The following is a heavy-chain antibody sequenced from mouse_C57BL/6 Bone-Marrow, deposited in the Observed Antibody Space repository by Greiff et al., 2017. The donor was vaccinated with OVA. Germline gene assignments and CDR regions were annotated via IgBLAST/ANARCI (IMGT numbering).Heavy chain of an antibody. Sequence: EVNVVESGGGLVQPGGSLSLSCAASGFTFTDYYMSWVRQPPGKALEWLGFIRNKANGYTTEYSASVKGRFTISRDNSQSILYLQMNALRAEDSATYYCARYISPIYDLLFDYWGQGTTLTVSS. CDR2: IRNKANGYTT. V-gene: IGHV7-3*01. CDR3: ARYISPIYDLLFDY. D-gene: IGHD1-1*01. J-gene: IGHJ2*01. CDR1: GFTFTDYY.